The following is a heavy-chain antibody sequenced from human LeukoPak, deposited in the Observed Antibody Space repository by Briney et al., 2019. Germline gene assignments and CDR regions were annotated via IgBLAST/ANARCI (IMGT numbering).Heavy chain of an antibody. Sequence: SETLSLTCTVSGGSISSYYWSCIRQPPGKGLEWIGYIYYSGSTNYNPSLKSRVTISVDTSKNQFSLKLSSVTAADTAVYYCARVQVAPYYYGMDVWGQGTTVTVSS. V-gene: IGHV4-59*01. CDR2: IYYSGST. CDR3: ARVQVAPYYYGMDV. J-gene: IGHJ6*02. D-gene: IGHD5-12*01. CDR1: GGSISSYY.